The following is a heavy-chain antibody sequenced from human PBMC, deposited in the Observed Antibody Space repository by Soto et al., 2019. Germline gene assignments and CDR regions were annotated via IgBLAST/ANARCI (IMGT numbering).Heavy chain of an antibody. CDR2: ISYDGSNK. J-gene: IGHJ5*02. D-gene: IGHD6-6*01. CDR3: ARDRWSVVYSSSSRGNWFDP. CDR1: GFTFSSYG. Sequence: QVQLVESGGGVVQPGRSLRLSCAASGFTFSSYGMHWVRQAPGKGLEWVAVISYDGSNKYYADSVKGRFTISRDNSKNTLYLQMNSLRAEDTAVYYCARDRWSVVYSSSSRGNWFDPWGQGTLVTVSS. V-gene: IGHV3-30*03.